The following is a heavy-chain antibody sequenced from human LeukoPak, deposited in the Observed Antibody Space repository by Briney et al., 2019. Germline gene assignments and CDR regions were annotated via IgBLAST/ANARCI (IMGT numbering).Heavy chain of an antibody. CDR2: ISSSSSYI. D-gene: IGHD5-18*01. Sequence: GGSLRLSCAASGFTFSSYSMNWVRQAPGKGLEWVSSISSSSSYIYYADSVKGRFTISRDNAENSLYLQMNSLRAEDTAVYYCARDGYSYGPFDYWGQGTLVTVSS. CDR3: ARDGYSYGPFDY. V-gene: IGHV3-21*01. J-gene: IGHJ4*02. CDR1: GFTFSSYS.